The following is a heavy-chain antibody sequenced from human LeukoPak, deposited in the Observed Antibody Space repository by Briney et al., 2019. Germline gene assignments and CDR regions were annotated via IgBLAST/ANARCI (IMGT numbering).Heavy chain of an antibody. V-gene: IGHV1-2*02. Sequence: VASVKVSCKASGYTFTGYYMHWVRQAPGQGLGWMGWINPNSGGTNYAQKFQGRVTMTRDTSISTAYMELSRLRSDDTAVYYCARDPMYLRYFDWLPSYYMDVWGKGTTVTISS. CDR1: GYTFTGYY. D-gene: IGHD3-9*01. CDR2: INPNSGGT. J-gene: IGHJ6*03. CDR3: ARDPMYLRYFDWLPSYYMDV.